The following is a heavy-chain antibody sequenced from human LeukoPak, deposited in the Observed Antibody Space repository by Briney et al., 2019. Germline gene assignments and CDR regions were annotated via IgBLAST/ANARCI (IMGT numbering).Heavy chain of an antibody. J-gene: IGHJ1*01. D-gene: IGHD3-22*01. CDR2: IYYSGST. V-gene: IGHV4-59*01. CDR3: ARSSYYDSSGYYRFQH. Sequence: SETLSLTCTVSGGSISSYYWSWIRQPPGKGLEWIGYIYYSGSTNYNPSLKSRVTISVDTSKNQFSLKLSSVTAADTAVYYCARSSYYDSSGYYRFQHWGQGTLVTVSS. CDR1: GGSISSYY.